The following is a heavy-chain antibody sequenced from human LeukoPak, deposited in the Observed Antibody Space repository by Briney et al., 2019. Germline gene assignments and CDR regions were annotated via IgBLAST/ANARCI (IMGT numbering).Heavy chain of an antibody. J-gene: IGHJ4*02. CDR3: ARAGKGVPAFVDY. CDR2: ISSSGSTI. V-gene: IGHV3-11*01. CDR1: GFTFSDYY. Sequence: GGSLRLSCAASGFTFSDYYMSWIRQAPGKGLEWVSYISSSGSTIYYADSVKGRFTISRDNAKNSLYLQMKSLRDEDTAVYYCARAGKGVPAFVDYWGQGTLVTVSS. D-gene: IGHD2-2*01.